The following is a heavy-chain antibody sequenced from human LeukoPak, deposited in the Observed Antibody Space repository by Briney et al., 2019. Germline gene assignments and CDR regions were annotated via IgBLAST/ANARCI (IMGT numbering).Heavy chain of an antibody. CDR2: TRNKANSYTT. D-gene: IGHD3-22*01. Sequence: PGGSPRLSCAASGFTFSDHYMDWVRQAPGKGLEWVGRTRNKANSYTTEYAASVKGRFTISRDDSKNSLYLQMNSLKTEDTAVYYCARAYDSSGYYYFFDYWGQGTLVTVSS. V-gene: IGHV3-72*01. CDR3: ARAYDSSGYYYFFDY. J-gene: IGHJ4*02. CDR1: GFTFSDHY.